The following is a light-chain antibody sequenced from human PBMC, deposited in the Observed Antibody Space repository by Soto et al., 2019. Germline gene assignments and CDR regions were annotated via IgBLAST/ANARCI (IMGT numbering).Light chain of an antibody. CDR3: CSYAGSGGV. CDR2: EVS. Sequence: QSALTQPASVSGSPGQSITISCTGTSSDVGSYNLVSWNQQHPGKAPKLMIYEVSKRPSGVSNRFSGSKSGNTASLTISGLQAEDEADYYCCSYAGSGGVFGTGTKVTVL. J-gene: IGLJ1*01. V-gene: IGLV2-23*02. CDR1: SSDVGSYNL.